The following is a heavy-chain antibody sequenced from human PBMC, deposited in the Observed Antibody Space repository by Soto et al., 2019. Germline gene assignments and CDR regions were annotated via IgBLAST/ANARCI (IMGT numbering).Heavy chain of an antibody. V-gene: IGHV1-3*01. D-gene: IGHD6-19*01. CDR3: ARSRGIAVWGGY. CDR2: NNAGNGNT. Sequence: QVQLVQSGAEVKKPGASVKVSCKASGYTFTSYAMHWVRQSPGQRLEWMGWNNAGNGNTKYSQKVKGGVTITRETPASTPYMEMSSLSSEDTAVYCCARSRGIAVWGGYWGQGTLVTVSS. J-gene: IGHJ4*02. CDR1: GYTFTSYA.